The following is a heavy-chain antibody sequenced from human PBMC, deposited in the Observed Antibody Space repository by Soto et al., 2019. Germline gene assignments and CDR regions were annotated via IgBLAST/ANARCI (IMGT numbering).Heavy chain of an antibody. D-gene: IGHD6-13*01. J-gene: IGHJ4*02. CDR1: GFTFSIYA. V-gene: IGHV3-23*01. CDR3: AKGKIAAADFYFDY. CDR2: ISGSGGST. Sequence: PGGSLRLSCAASGFTFSIYAMSWVRHAPGKGLEWVSAISGSGGSTYYADSVKGRFTISRDNSKNTLYLQMNSLRAEDTAVYYCAKGKIAAADFYFDYWGQGTLVTVSS.